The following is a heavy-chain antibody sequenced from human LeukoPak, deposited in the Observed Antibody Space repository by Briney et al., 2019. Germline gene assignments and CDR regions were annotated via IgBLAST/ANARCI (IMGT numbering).Heavy chain of an antibody. CDR2: IYYTGTT. Sequence: SETLSLTCTVSGGPIGSGDYYWSWIRRHPVKGLEWLGNIYYTGTTYYNPSLRSRLTISRDTSKNQFFLKLSSVTAADTAVYYCAKALDPWGQGTLVTVSS. V-gene: IGHV4-31*03. CDR1: GGPIGSGDYY. D-gene: IGHD1-1*01. CDR3: AKALDP. J-gene: IGHJ5*02.